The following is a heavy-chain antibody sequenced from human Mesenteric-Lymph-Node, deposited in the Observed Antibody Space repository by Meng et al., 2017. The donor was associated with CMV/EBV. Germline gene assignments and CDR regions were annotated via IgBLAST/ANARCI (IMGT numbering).Heavy chain of an antibody. CDR3: AHAMDIFDFSRGRSYWFVDL. CDR2: IYWDDDK. J-gene: IGHJ2*01. CDR1: RGVG. V-gene: IGHV2-5*02. D-gene: IGHD3-3*01. Sequence: RGVGVGWIRQPPGKALEWLALIYWDDDKRYSPSLKSRVSVTMDTSKNQVAFTMTNMDPVDTATYFCAHAMDIFDFSRGRSYWFVDLWGRGTLVTVSS.